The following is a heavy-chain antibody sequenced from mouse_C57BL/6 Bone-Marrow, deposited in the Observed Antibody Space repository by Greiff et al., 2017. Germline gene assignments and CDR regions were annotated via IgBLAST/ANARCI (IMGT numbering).Heavy chain of an antibody. D-gene: IGHD2-10*01. J-gene: IGHJ1*03. CDR3: ARIPTPCWYFDV. CDR1: GYTFTSYW. Sequence: QVQLQQPGAELVKPGASVKLSCKASGYTFTSYWMQWVKQRPGQGLEWIGEIDPSDGYTNYNQKFNGKATLTVDTSSSTAYVQLSSLTSEDSAVYYCARIPTPCWYFDVGGTGTTVTVSS. V-gene: IGHV1-50*01. CDR2: IDPSDGYT.